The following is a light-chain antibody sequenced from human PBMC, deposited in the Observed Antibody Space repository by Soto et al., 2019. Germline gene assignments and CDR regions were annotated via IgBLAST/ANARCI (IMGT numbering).Light chain of an antibody. CDR2: DAS. J-gene: IGKJ4*01. V-gene: IGKV3-11*01. CDR1: QSVSSY. Sequence: EIVLTQSPATLSLSPGERATLSCRASQSVSSYLAWYQQKPGQAPRLLIYDASNRATGIPARFSGSGSGTDFTLTIRSLEPEDFAVYYRQQRSNWPTFGGGTKVEIK. CDR3: QQRSNWPT.